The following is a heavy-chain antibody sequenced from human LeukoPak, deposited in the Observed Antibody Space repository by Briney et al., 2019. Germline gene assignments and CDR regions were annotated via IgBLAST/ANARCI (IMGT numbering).Heavy chain of an antibody. CDR2: IYYSGST. Sequence: TSETLSLTCTVSGGSISSSSYYWGWIRQPPGKGLEWIGSIYYSGSTYYNPSLKSRVTISVDTSKNQFSLKLSSVTAADTAVYYCARDRGYYYYMDVWGKGTTVTVSS. V-gene: IGHV4-39*07. J-gene: IGHJ6*03. CDR3: ARDRGYYYYMDV. CDR1: GGSISSSSYY.